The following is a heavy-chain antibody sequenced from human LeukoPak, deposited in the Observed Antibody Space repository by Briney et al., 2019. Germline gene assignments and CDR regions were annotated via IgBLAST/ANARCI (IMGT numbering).Heavy chain of an antibody. D-gene: IGHD6-19*01. CDR1: GFTYSSYS. CDR3: ARDSSSGWVEKGFDY. V-gene: IGHV3-21*01. CDR2: ISSSSSYI. J-gene: IGHJ4*02. Sequence: GGSLRLSCAASGFTYSSYSMNWVRQAPGKGLEWVSSISSSSSYIYYADSVKGRFTISRDNAKNSLYLQMNSLRAEDTAVYYCARDSSSGWVEKGFDYWGQGTLVTVSS.